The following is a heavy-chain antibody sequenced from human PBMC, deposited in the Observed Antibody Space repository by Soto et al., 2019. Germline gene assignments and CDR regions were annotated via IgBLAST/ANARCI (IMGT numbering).Heavy chain of an antibody. J-gene: IGHJ4*02. V-gene: IGHV1-2*02. CDR1: GYTFTGYY. CDR2: INPNNGGT. CDR3: ARDLPIVGTTTWDY. D-gene: IGHD1-26*01. Sequence: QVQLVQSGAEVKKSGASVMVSCKASGYTFTGYYIHWVRQAPGQGLEWMGWINPNNGGTNYVQKFQGRVTMTRDTSLSTAYLELRRLTSDDTAVYYCARDLPIVGTTTWDYWGQGTLVTVSS.